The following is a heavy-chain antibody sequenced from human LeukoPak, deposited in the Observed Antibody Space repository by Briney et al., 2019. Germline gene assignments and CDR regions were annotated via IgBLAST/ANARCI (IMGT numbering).Heavy chain of an antibody. CDR2: IYYSGST. CDR1: GGSISSGSYS. D-gene: IGHD1-20*01. J-gene: IGHJ3*02. V-gene: IGHV4-30-2*01. Sequence: SQTLSLTCAVSGGSISSGSYSWSWIRQPPGKGLEWIGYIYYSGSTYYNPSLKSRVTISVDTSKNQFSLKLSSVTAADTAVYYCARPIITGTPGAFDIWGQGTMVTVSS. CDR3: ARPIITGTPGAFDI.